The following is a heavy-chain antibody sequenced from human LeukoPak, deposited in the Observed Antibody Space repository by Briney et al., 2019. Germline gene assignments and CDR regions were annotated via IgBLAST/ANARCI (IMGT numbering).Heavy chain of an antibody. D-gene: IGHD3-3*01. Sequence: GGSLRLSCAASGFTFSSCAMHWVRQAPGKGLEWVAVISYDGSNKYYADSVKGRFTISRDNSKSTLYLQMNSLRAEDTAVYYCARDHIEYYDSPDDAFDIWGQGTMVTVSS. V-gene: IGHV3-30*04. J-gene: IGHJ3*02. CDR2: ISYDGSNK. CDR1: GFTFSSCA. CDR3: ARDHIEYYDSPDDAFDI.